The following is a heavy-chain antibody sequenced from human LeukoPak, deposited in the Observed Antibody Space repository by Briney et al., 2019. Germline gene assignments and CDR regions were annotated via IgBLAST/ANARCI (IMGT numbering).Heavy chain of an antibody. CDR1: GFTFSSYA. V-gene: IGHV3-23*01. CDR2: ISGSGGST. CDR3: AKSPNIAVAGSFDY. Sequence: GGSLRLSCAASGFTFSSYATSWVRQAPGKGLEWVSAISGSGGSTYYADSVKGRFTISRDNSKNTLYLQMNSLRAEDTAVYYCAKSPNIAVAGSFDYWGQGTLVTVSS. D-gene: IGHD6-19*01. J-gene: IGHJ4*02.